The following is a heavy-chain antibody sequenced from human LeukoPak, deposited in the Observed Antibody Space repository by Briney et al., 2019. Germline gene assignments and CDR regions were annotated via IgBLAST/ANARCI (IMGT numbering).Heavy chain of an antibody. J-gene: IGHJ4*02. CDR2: IYYSGST. CDR3: ARAYSSGWYFRFYFDY. V-gene: IGHV4-59*01. CDR1: GGSISSYS. D-gene: IGHD6-19*01. Sequence: SETLSLTCTVSGGSISSYSWSWIRQPPGKGLEWIGYIYYSGSTNYNPSLKSRVTISVDTSKNQFSLKLSSVTAADTAVYYCARAYSSGWYFRFYFDYWGQGTLVTVSS.